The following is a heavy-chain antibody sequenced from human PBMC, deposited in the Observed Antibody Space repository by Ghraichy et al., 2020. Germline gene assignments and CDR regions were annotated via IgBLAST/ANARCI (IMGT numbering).Heavy chain of an antibody. D-gene: IGHD4-17*01. CDR2: IYYRGNT. J-gene: IGHJ4*02. CDR1: GGSISGYNNY. CDR3: ARRPRMSPVTTKD. V-gene: IGHV4-39*01. Sequence: SETLSLTCTVSGGSISGYNNYWGWVRQPPGKGLEWIGAIYYRGNTYYTPSLQSRVTISVDTSRNQFFLKLTSVTAADTAVYFCARRPRMSPVTTKDWGQGTLVTVSS.